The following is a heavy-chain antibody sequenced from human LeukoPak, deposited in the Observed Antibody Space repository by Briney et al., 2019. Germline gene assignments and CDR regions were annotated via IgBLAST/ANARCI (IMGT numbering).Heavy chain of an antibody. J-gene: IGHJ4*02. CDR3: AKDLSYDSSGGFDY. CDR1: GFTFSSYA. D-gene: IGHD3-22*01. V-gene: IGHV3-23*01. CDR2: ISSSGGST. Sequence: GGSLRLSCAASGFTFSSYAMSWVRQAPGKGLEWVSAISSSGGSTYYADSVKGRFTISRDNSKNTLYLQMNSLRAEDTAVYYCAKDLSYDSSGGFDYWGQGTLVTVSS.